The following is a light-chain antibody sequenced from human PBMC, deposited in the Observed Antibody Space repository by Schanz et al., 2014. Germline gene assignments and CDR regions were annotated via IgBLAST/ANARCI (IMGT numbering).Light chain of an antibody. CDR3: QQAISFPVT. V-gene: IGKV1-12*01. Sequence: DIQMTQFPSSVSASVGARVTITCRARQGIASWLAWYQQSPGKAPKLLISAASDLQSGVPSRFRGSGYGTDFTLTITSLQPEDIATYYCQQAISFPVTFGGGTKVEI. J-gene: IGKJ4*01. CDR1: QGIASW. CDR2: AAS.